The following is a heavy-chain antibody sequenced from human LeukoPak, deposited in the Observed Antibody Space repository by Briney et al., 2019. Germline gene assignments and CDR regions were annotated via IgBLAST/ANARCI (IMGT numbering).Heavy chain of an antibody. CDR3: ARDRGYSTFDY. V-gene: IGHV3-7*01. CDR2: IKEDGSEI. J-gene: IGHJ4*02. CDR1: AFTFSNYW. D-gene: IGHD4-23*01. Sequence: GGSLRLSCAASAFTFSNYWMSWVRQAPGKGLEWVANIKEDGSEINYVDYVKGRFTISRGNAKNSLYLQMNSLRVDDTAVYYCARDRGYSTFDYWGQGTLVTVSS.